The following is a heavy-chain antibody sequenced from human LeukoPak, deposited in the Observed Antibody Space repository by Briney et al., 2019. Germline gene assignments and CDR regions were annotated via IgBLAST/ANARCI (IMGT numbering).Heavy chain of an antibody. Sequence: GGSLRLSCAASGFTFSTSWMNWVRQAPGKGLEWVAVVSYDGSYKYYADSVKGRFTISRDNSKNTLYLQMNSLRAEDTAVYYCARAPGYGAAYYFDYWGQGTLVTVSS. CDR1: GFTFSTSW. CDR2: VSYDGSYK. V-gene: IGHV3-30*03. CDR3: ARAPGYGAAYYFDY. D-gene: IGHD1-1*01. J-gene: IGHJ4*02.